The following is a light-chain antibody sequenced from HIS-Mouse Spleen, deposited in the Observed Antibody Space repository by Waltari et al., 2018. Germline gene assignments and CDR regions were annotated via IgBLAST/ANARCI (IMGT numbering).Light chain of an antibody. CDR1: SSDVGSYNL. J-gene: IGLJ2*01. CDR2: EGS. V-gene: IGLV2-23*01. CDR3: CSYAGSSTHVV. Sequence: QSALTQPASVSGSPGQSITISCTGTSSDVGSYNLVSWYQQHPGKAPKLLVYEGSKRPSWVLNSFSGSKSGNTASLTISGLQAEDEADYYCCSYAGSSTHVVFGGGTKLTVL.